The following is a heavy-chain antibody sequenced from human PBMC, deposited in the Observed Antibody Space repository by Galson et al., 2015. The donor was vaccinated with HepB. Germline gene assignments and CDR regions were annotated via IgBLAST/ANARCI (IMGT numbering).Heavy chain of an antibody. CDR3: ARDRLGSAPTGG. V-gene: IGHV3-74*01. D-gene: IGHD3-16*01. CDR2: ISGDGRTT. CDR1: GFTLTTYW. Sequence: SLRLSCAASGFTLTTYWMHWVRQAPGKGLVWVSRISGDGRTTHYADSVKGRFTISRDNAKNTLYLQMNSLRVEDTAVYYCARDRLGSAPTGGWGQGTLVTVSS. J-gene: IGHJ4*02.